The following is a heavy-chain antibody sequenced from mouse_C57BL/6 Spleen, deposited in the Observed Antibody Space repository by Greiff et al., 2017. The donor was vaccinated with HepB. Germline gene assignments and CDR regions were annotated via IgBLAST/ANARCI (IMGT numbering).Heavy chain of an antibody. V-gene: IGHV5-6*02. Sequence: EVKLVESGGDLVKPGGSLKLSCAASGFTFSSYGMSWVRQTPDKRLEWVATISSGGSYTYYPDSVKGRFTISRDNANNTLYLQMSSLMSEDTAMYYCARRDGNLYYFDYWGQGTPLTVSS. CDR3: ARRDGNLYYFDY. D-gene: IGHD2-1*01. CDR1: GFTFSSYG. CDR2: ISSGGSYT. J-gene: IGHJ2*01.